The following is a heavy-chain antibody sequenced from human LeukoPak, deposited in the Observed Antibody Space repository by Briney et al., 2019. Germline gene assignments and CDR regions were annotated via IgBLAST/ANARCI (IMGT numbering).Heavy chain of an antibody. J-gene: IGHJ5*02. D-gene: IGHD2-15*01. V-gene: IGHV3-23*01. CDR1: GFTFSSYA. CDR3: AKGPRDIVVVVAARSWFDP. Sequence: GGSLRLSCAASGFTFSSYAMKWVRQAPGKGGEWVAPISGSGASTYYADSVKGRFTISRDNSKNTLYLQMNSLRAEDTAVYYCAKGPRDIVVVVAARSWFDPWGQGTLVTVSS. CDR2: ISGSGAST.